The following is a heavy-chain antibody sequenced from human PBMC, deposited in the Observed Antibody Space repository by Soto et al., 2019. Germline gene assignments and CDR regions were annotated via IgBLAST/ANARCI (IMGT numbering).Heavy chain of an antibody. Sequence: QVQLVQSGAEVKKPWSSVKVSCKASGGTFSSFAISWVRQAPGQGLEWMGRIIPIFDSSNYAQKFQGRVTITADESTSTAYMELSSLRSEDTAVFYCVGYYYDTSGYYYDYWGQGTLVTVSS. CDR1: GGTFSSFA. CDR3: VGYYYDTSGYYYDY. V-gene: IGHV1-69*18. CDR2: IIPIFDSS. J-gene: IGHJ4*02. D-gene: IGHD3-22*01.